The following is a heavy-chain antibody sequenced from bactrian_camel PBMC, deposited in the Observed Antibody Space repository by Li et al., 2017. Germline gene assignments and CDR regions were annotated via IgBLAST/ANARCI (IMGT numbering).Heavy chain of an antibody. D-gene: IGHD6*01. CDR1: GDTYSSYR. V-gene: IGHV3S9*01. CDR2: IDRDGVT. CDR3: AAEPYGGWCVVERKDFNY. J-gene: IGHJ6*01. Sequence: HVQLVESGGGSVQAGGSLRLSCVVSGDTYSSYRMAWWRQRPGHEREGVAGIDRDGVTSYADFVKDRFTMSRDNAKNALYLQMNSLKPEDTAVYYCAAEPYGGWCVVERKDFNYWGQGTQVTVS.